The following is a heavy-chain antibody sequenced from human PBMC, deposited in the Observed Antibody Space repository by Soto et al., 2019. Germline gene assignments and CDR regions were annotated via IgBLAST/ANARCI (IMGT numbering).Heavy chain of an antibody. CDR2: INPNSGGT. Sequence: GASVKVSCKASGYTFTGYYMHWVRQSAGQGLEWMGWINPNSGGTNYAQKFQGWVTMTRDTSISTAYMELSRLRSDDTAVYYCARGAARPGYYYYYGMDVWGQGTTVTVSS. CDR3: ARGAARPGYYYYYGMDV. V-gene: IGHV1-2*04. J-gene: IGHJ6*02. D-gene: IGHD6-6*01. CDR1: GYTFTGYY.